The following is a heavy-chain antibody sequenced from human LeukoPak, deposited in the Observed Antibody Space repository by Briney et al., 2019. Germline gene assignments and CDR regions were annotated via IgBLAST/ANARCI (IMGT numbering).Heavy chain of an antibody. Sequence: PGGPLRLSCAASGFTFSSYGMHWVRQAPGKGLEWVAFIRYDGSNKYYADSVKGRFTISRDNSKNTLYLQMNSLRAEDTAVYYCAKDQILDTAPYYYYMDVWGKGTTVTISS. CDR3: AKDQILDTAPYYYYMDV. D-gene: IGHD5-18*01. CDR1: GFTFSSYG. CDR2: IRYDGSNK. J-gene: IGHJ6*03. V-gene: IGHV3-30*02.